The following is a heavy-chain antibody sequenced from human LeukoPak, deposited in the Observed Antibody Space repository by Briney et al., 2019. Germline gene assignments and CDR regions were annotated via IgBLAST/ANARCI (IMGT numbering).Heavy chain of an antibody. D-gene: IGHD4-23*01. CDR2: ISSTGSTT. J-gene: IGHJ4*02. Sequence: PGGSLRLSCAASGFTFSSHNMNWVRQAPGKGLEWVSYISSTGSTTYYADSVQGRFTISRDNAKNSLYLQMNSLRAEDTAVYYCARAPFGSNSGGGFFDYWGQGTLVTVSS. CDR1: GFTFSSHN. CDR3: ARAPFGSNSGGGFFDY. V-gene: IGHV3-48*01.